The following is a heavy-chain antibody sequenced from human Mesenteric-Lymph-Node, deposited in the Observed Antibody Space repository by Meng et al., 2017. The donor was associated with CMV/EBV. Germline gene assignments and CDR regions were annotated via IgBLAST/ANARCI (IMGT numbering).Heavy chain of an antibody. CDR3: ARLSSSTWSHADY. CDR2: IYSSGST. CDR1: GASISSYY. V-gene: IGHV4-59*08. D-gene: IGHD6-13*01. Sequence: CTVSGASISSYYWSWIRQPPGRGLEWIGDIYSSGSTNYNPSLKSRVTISVDTSKNQFSLKLSSVTAADTAVYYCARLSSSTWSHADYWGQGTLVTVSS. J-gene: IGHJ4*02.